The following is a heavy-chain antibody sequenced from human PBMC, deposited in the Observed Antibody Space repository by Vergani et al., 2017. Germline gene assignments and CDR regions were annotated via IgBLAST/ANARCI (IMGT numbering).Heavy chain of an antibody. Sequence: QVQLVQSGAEVKKPGSSVKVSCKASGGTFSSYAISWVRQAPGQGLEWMGGIIPISGTANYAQKFQGRVTITADKATSTAYMELSSLRSEDTAVYYCARPDTLYYGSGSYPGDYYGMDVWGQGTTVTVSS. CDR1: GGTFSSYA. D-gene: IGHD3-10*01. CDR2: IIPISGTA. CDR3: ARPDTLYYGSGSYPGDYYGMDV. J-gene: IGHJ6*02. V-gene: IGHV1-69*06.